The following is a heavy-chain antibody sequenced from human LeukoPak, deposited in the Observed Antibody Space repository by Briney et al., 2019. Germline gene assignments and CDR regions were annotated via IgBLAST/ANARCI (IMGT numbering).Heavy chain of an antibody. CDR3: ARDGKPVLNGFWSGNRGAEY. CDR2: INPSSGGT. Sequence: PGASVKVSCKASGYPFTAYYIHWVRQAPGQGLEWMGWINPSSGGTNYAQNFQGRVTMTRDTSISTAYMELSRLRPDDTAVYYCARDGKPVLNGFWSGNRGAEYWGQGTLVTVSS. CDR1: GYPFTAYY. V-gene: IGHV1-2*02. J-gene: IGHJ4*02. D-gene: IGHD3-3*01.